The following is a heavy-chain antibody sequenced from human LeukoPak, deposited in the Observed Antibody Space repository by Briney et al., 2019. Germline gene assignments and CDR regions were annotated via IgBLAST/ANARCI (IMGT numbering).Heavy chain of an antibody. CDR1: GYTFTGYY. Sequence: ASVKVSCKASGYTFTGYYMHWVRQAPGQGLEWMGWINPNSGGTNYAQKFQGRVTMTRDTSISTAYMELSRLRSDDTAVYYCARGDYYYDSSGSYDYWGQGTLVTVSS. CDR2: INPNSGGT. J-gene: IGHJ4*02. CDR3: ARGDYYYDSSGSYDY. V-gene: IGHV1-2*02. D-gene: IGHD3-22*01.